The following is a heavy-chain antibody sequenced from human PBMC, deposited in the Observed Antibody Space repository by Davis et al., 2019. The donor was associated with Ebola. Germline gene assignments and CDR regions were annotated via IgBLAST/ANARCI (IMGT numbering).Heavy chain of an antibody. CDR2: TYYSSSKWYN. V-gene: IGHV6-1*01. D-gene: IGHD3-3*01. CDR1: GDSVSSGG. CDR3: ARGWLRGYLDY. J-gene: IGHJ4*02. Sequence: HSQTLSLTCAISGDSVSSGGWNWIRQSPSRGLEWLGRTYYSSSKWYNDYAVSVKSRITINPYTSKNQFSLQLNSVTPEDTAVYYCARGWLRGYLDYWGQGTLVTVSS.